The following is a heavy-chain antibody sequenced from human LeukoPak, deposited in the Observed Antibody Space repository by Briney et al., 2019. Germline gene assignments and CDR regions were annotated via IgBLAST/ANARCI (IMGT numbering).Heavy chain of an antibody. CDR2: IKKDGGDK. V-gene: IGHV3-7*01. CDR1: GSNFSNYW. D-gene: IGHD3-10*01. J-gene: IGHJ4*02. Sequence: PGGSLRLSCVASGSNFSNYWMSWVRQAPGKGLEWVANIKKDGGDKYYADSVKGRFTISRDNTKNSLYLQVNSLRVEDTAIYYCARGLWYYWGQGTLVTVSS. CDR3: ARGLWYY.